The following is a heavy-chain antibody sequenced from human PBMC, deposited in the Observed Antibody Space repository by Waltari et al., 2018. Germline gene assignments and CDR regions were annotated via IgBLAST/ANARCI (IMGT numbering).Heavy chain of an antibody. J-gene: IGHJ4*02. CDR1: GFSFSGFW. D-gene: IGHD7-27*01. Sequence: EVQLVESGGGLVQPGGSLRLSCAASGFSFSGFWMHWVRQAPGKGLEWVSRINPAGSATTYADSVRGRFTISRVNAQNTLHLQMNSLRVEDTAMYYCTRDNWGTSDYWGQGTLVTVSS. V-gene: IGHV3-74*01. CDR2: INPAGSAT. CDR3: TRDNWGTSDY.